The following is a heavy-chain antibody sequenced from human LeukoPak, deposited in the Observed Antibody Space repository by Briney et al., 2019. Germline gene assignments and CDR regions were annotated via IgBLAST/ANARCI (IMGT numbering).Heavy chain of an antibody. D-gene: IGHD4-11*01. CDR3: ARFSRNYGPKTDY. CDR1: GGTFSSYA. Sequence: SVKVSCKASGGTFSSYAISWVRQAPGQGLEWMGGIIPIFGTANYAQKFQGRVTITADESTSIAYTELSSLRSEDTAVYYCARFSRNYGPKTDYWGQGTLVTVSS. J-gene: IGHJ4*02. V-gene: IGHV1-69*13. CDR2: IIPIFGTA.